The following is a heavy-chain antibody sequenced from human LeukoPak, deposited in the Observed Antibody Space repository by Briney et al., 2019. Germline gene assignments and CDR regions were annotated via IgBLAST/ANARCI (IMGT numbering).Heavy chain of an antibody. D-gene: IGHD6-13*01. V-gene: IGHV3-7*03. CDR3: GRSAAAGFFDY. CDR2: IKQDGSEK. J-gene: IGHJ4*02. Sequence: GGSLRLSCAASGFTFSSYWMSWVRQAPGRGLEWVANIKQDGSEKYYVDSVKGRFTISRDNVKNSLYMQMNSLRAEDTAVYYCGRSAAAGFFDYWGQGTLVTVSS. CDR1: GFTFSSYW.